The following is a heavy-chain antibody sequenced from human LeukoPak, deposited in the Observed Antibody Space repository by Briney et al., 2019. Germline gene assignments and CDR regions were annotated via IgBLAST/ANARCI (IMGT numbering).Heavy chain of an antibody. J-gene: IGHJ5*02. Sequence: ASVKVSCKASGYTFTNYDICWVRQATGQGLEWMGWMNPNSGDTNYAQKFQGRVTMTTDTSTSTVYIELRSLTSDDTAAYYCARDNRPYCSGGSCYAFDPWGQGTLVTVSS. CDR2: MNPNSGDT. V-gene: IGHV1-18*01. D-gene: IGHD2-15*01. CDR3: ARDNRPYCSGGSCYAFDP. CDR1: GYTFTNYD.